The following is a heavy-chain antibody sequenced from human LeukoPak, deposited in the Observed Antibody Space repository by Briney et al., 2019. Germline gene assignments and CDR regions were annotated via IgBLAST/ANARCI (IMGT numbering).Heavy chain of an antibody. J-gene: IGHJ4*02. D-gene: IGHD5-18*01. CDR2: INHSGST. CDR3: ARRHGYSYGFGY. V-gene: IGHV4-34*01. CDR1: GGSFSGYY. Sequence: SETLSLTCAVYGGSFSGYYWSWIRQPPGKGLEWIGEINHSGSTNYNPSLKRRVTISVDTSKNPFSLKLSSVTAADTAVYYCARRHGYSYGFGYWGQGTLVTVSS.